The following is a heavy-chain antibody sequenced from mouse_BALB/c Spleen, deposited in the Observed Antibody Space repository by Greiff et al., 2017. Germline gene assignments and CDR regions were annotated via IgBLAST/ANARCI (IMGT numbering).Heavy chain of an antibody. D-gene: IGHD2-3*01. V-gene: IGHV4-1*02. CDR1: GFDFSGYW. CDR2: INPDSSTI. J-gene: IGHJ4*01. Sequence: EVQLEESGGGLVQPGGSLKISCAASGFDFSGYWMSWVRQAPGKGLEWIGEINPDSSTINYTPSLTDKFIISRDNAKNTLYLQMSKVRSEDTGLYYGARPNCYYPRCYALDYWGQGTSVTVSS. CDR3: ARPNCYYPRCYALDY.